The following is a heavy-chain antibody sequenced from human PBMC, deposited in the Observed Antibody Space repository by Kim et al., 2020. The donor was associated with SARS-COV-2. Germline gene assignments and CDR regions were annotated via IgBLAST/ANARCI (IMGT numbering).Heavy chain of an antibody. V-gene: IGHV4-59*13. CDR3: ARGFDY. J-gene: IGHJ4*02. CDR1: GGSISSYY. CDR2: IYYSGRT. Sequence: SETLSLTCTVSGGSISSYYWSWIRQPPGKGLEWIGYIYYSGRTNYNPSLKSRVTISVDTSKNQISLKLSYVTDADTAGYYCARGFDYGGQGTVVTVAA.